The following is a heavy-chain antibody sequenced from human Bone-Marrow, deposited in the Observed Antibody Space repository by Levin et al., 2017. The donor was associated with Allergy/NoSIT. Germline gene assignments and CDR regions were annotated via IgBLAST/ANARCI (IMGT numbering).Heavy chain of an antibody. J-gene: IGHJ5*02. V-gene: IGHV1-24*01. CDR1: GYFLSDLS. D-gene: IGHD3-10*01. Sequence: ASVKVSCKVSGYFLSDLSMHWVRQAPGKGLEWMGGFDHENGKTIYAQKFQGRVTMTEDTATDTGHMELSSLRSDDTAVYYCATAIRGSGSYYGGSDSWGQGTLVTVSS. CDR3: ATAIRGSGSYYGGSDS. CDR2: FDHENGKT.